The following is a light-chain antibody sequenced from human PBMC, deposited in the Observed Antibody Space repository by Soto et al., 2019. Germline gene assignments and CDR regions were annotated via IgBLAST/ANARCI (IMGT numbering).Light chain of an antibody. Sequence: PGDRATLSCRASQSVSSYYLGWYQQQPGQAPRLLIYGASTRATGIPDRFSGSGSGTDFTLTISGLEPEDSAVYYCQQYGTSPRTFGQGTKVEIK. CDR2: GAS. V-gene: IGKV3-20*01. J-gene: IGKJ1*01. CDR3: QQYGTSPRT. CDR1: QSVSSYY.